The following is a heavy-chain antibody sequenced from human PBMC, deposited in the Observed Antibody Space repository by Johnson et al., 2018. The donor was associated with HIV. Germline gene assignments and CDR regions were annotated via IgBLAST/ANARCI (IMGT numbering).Heavy chain of an antibody. V-gene: IGHV3-13*01. CDR3: ARGQRSSWNARVDDAFDI. D-gene: IGHD6-13*01. J-gene: IGHJ3*02. Sequence: VQLVESGGGLVQPGGSLRLSCAASGFTFSSYDMHWVRQATGKGLEWVSAIGTAGDTYYPGSVKGRFTISRENAKNSLYLQMNSLRAGDTAVYYCARGQRSSWNARVDDAFDIWGQGTMVTVSS. CDR1: GFTFSSYD. CDR2: IGTAGDT.